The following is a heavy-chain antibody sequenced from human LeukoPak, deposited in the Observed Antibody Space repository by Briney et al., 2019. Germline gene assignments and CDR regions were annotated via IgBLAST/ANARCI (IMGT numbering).Heavy chain of an antibody. Sequence: GASVKVSCKTSGYNFTGYHIHWVRQAPGQGLEWMGWIHPGTGDTRYTRKFQGRVTMTRDTSINTAYLEPSGLKSNDTAVYYCARKGAEYSRSPLLNAWFDPWGQGTLITVSS. CDR2: IHPGTGDT. CDR1: GYNFTGYH. CDR3: ARKGAEYSRSPLLNAWFDP. D-gene: IGHD6-6*01. J-gene: IGHJ5*02. V-gene: IGHV1-2*02.